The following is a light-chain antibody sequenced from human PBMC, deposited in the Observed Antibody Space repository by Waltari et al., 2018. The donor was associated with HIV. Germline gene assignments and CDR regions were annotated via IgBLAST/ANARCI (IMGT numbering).Light chain of an antibody. CDR3: QQSYGYPFT. J-gene: IGKJ3*01. CDR2: AAS. CDR1: QSISSY. Sequence: DIRVTQSPSSLSASVGDRVTITCRASQSISSYLNWYQQKPGTAPKLLMSAASSLQSGVPSRFSGNGSGTDFTLTISSLQPEDFATYYCQQSYGYPFTFGPGSKLHIK. V-gene: IGKV1-39*01.